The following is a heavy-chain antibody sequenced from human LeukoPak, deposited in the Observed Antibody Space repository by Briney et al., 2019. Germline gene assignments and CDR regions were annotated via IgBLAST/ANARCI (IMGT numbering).Heavy chain of an antibody. D-gene: IGHD4-11*01. V-gene: IGHV3-23*01. Sequence: PGGSLRLSCAASGFTFSSYAMSWVRQAPGKGLEWVSGISGSGDNTYYADSVKGRFTISRDNAKNSLYLQMNSLTAEDTAVYYCATEGPPQGGTTVTTGWFGPWGQGTLVTVSS. CDR1: GFTFSSYA. CDR3: ATEGPPQGGTTVTTGWFGP. J-gene: IGHJ5*02. CDR2: ISGSGDNT.